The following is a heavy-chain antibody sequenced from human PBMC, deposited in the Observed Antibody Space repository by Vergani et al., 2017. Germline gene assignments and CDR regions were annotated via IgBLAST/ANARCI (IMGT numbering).Heavy chain of an antibody. J-gene: IGHJ4*02. V-gene: IGHV3-23*01. D-gene: IGHD2-21*01. Sequence: EVQLLESGGGSAQPGESLRLPCVAPGFTFTAHGLNWARQAPGKGLEWVSGISGQNFRTHYADSVKRRFTISRDDSKNTVYLQINSLRAEDTSFYYCADLYGGDGFSPFWGQGTLVTVSS. CDR3: ADLYGGDGFSPF. CDR2: ISGQNFRT. CDR1: GFTFTAHG.